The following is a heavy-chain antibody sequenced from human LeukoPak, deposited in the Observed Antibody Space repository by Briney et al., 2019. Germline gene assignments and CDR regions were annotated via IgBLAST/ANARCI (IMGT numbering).Heavy chain of an antibody. CDR2: ISAYNGNT. J-gene: IGHJ3*02. V-gene: IGHV1-18*01. CDR1: GYTFTSYG. D-gene: IGHD3-22*01. Sequence: ASVKVSCKASGYTFTSYGISWARQAPGQGLEWMGWISAYNGNTNYAQKLQGRVTMTTDTSTSTAYMELRSLRSDDTAVYYCARVTYYYDSSGRELDDAFDIWGQGTMVTVSS. CDR3: ARVTYYYDSSGRELDDAFDI.